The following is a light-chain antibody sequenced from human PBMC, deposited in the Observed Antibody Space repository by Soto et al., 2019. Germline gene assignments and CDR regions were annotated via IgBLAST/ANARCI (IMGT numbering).Light chain of an antibody. CDR3: QQSYSIPIT. Sequence: DLQMTQSPSYLSASVGDRFTITCRASQSISNSLNWYQQKKGTAPKXXMYAASSLQSGVPSRFSGSGYGTDFNLTISTLQPEDFVIYYCQQSYSIPITFGQGTRLEIK. V-gene: IGKV1-39*01. J-gene: IGKJ5*01. CDR1: QSISNS. CDR2: AAS.